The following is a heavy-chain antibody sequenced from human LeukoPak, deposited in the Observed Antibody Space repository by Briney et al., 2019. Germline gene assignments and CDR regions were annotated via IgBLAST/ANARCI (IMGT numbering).Heavy chain of an antibody. CDR2: IQTRGTT. Sequence: SETLSLTCTVSGASITSGSYFWSWIRQPAGKKLEWIGHIQTRGTTKYNPSLNSRVTISLDTSKNQISLNLTSVTAAVTAVYSCARDRFLVGAQYYYYMDVWGKGTAVTVSS. CDR1: GASITSGSYF. J-gene: IGHJ6*03. V-gene: IGHV4-61*09. D-gene: IGHD1-26*01. CDR3: ARDRFLVGAQYYYYMDV.